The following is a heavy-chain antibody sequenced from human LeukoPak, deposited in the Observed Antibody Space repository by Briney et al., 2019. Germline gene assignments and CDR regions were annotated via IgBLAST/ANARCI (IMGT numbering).Heavy chain of an antibody. J-gene: IGHJ6*03. Sequence: PGGSLRLSCEASGFTFSSYAMSWVRQAPGKGLEWVSGIIDSGDITYYANSVKGRFTISRDNAKNSLYLQMNSLRAEDTAVYYCARGSPGDYDFWSGYLYYYYMDVWGKGTTVTVSS. V-gene: IGHV3-23*01. CDR1: GFTFSSYA. CDR3: ARGSPGDYDFWSGYLYYYYMDV. CDR2: IIDSGDIT. D-gene: IGHD3-3*01.